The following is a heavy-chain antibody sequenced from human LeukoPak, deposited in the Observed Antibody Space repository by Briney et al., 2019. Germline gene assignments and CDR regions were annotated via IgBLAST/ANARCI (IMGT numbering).Heavy chain of an antibody. D-gene: IGHD5-12*01. Sequence: GGSLRLSCEASGFTFSNNGMHWVRQAPGKGLEWVSSISTMSNYIFYGDSVKGRFTISRDNAKNSVYLQMNSLRPEDTAVYYCSRDRLGGLDLWGQGTLVTVSS. CDR3: SRDRLGGLDL. CDR2: ISTMSNYI. J-gene: IGHJ5*02. CDR1: GFTFSNNG. V-gene: IGHV3-21*01.